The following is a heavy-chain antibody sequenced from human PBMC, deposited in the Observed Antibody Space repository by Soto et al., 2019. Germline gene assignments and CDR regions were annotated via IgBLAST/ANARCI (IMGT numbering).Heavy chain of an antibody. Sequence: AGCSMRLSCAASGCSFSSYAMSWVRQAPGKGLEWVSAISGSGGSTYYADSVKGRFTISRDNSKNTLYLQMNSLRAEDTAVYYCAKEEFSLNIVVVPAAPFDPWGQGTLVTVSS. CDR1: GCSFSSYA. V-gene: IGHV3-23*01. J-gene: IGHJ5*02. CDR3: AKEEFSLNIVVVPAAPFDP. CDR2: ISGSGGST. D-gene: IGHD2-2*01.